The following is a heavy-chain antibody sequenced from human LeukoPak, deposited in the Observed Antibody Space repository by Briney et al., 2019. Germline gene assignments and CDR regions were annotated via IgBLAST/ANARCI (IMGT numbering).Heavy chain of an antibody. CDR3: AKFDYYGSGSYYKRDWFDP. Sequence: GSLRLSCAASGFTFSSYAMSWVRQASGKGLEWVSAISGSGGSTYYADSVKGRFTISRDNSKNTLYLQMNSLRAEDTAVYYCAKFDYYGSGSYYKRDWFDPWGQGTLVTVSS. V-gene: IGHV3-23*01. J-gene: IGHJ5*02. CDR2: ISGSGGST. CDR1: GFTFSSYA. D-gene: IGHD3-10*01.